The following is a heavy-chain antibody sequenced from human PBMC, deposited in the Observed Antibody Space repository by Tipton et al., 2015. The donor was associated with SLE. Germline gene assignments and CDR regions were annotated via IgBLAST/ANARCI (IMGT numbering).Heavy chain of an antibody. Sequence: TLSLTCTVSGDSITSGYFYWYWIRQPAGKGLEWIGSIHHSGTTHYNPSLKSRVTLAVETSKNQFSLKLSVVTAADTAVYYCVSSGYPLGTFESWGQGTMVTVSS. CDR3: VSSGYPLGTFES. D-gene: IGHD3-9*01. CDR1: GDSITSGYFY. J-gene: IGHJ3*02. CDR2: IHHSGTT. V-gene: IGHV4-30-4*08.